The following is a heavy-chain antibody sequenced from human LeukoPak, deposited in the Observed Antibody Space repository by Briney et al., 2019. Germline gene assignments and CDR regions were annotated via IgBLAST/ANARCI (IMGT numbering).Heavy chain of an antibody. D-gene: IGHD5-24*01. CDR3: AKKPATIKFPFDI. Sequence: PGGSLRLSCVGSGFSFSTYDVGWVRQTPGKGPEWVSAISTTGGYTEDADSVKGRFTISRDNSQNTLFLQMHSLRAEDTAVYYCAKKPATIKFPFDIWGQGTLVTVSP. J-gene: IGHJ4*02. CDR2: ISTTGGYT. V-gene: IGHV3-23*01. CDR1: GFSFSTYD.